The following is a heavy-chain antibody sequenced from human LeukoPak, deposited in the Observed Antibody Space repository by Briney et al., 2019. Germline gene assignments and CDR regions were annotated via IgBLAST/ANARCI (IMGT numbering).Heavy chain of an antibody. CDR3: ATRAPTKTIYSDGTFDY. D-gene: IGHD5-18*01. J-gene: IGHJ4*02. CDR2: INPNSGGT. CDR1: GYTFTGYY. V-gene: IGHV1-2*02. Sequence: ASVKVSCKASGYTFTGYYMHWVRQAPGQGLEWMGWINPNSGGTNYAQKFQGRVTMTRDPSISTAYMELSRLRSEDTAVYYCATRAPTKTIYSDGTFDYWGQGTLVTVSS.